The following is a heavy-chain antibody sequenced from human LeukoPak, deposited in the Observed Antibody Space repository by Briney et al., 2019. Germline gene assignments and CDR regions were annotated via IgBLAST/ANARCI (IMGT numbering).Heavy chain of an antibody. CDR2: MCPSGRT. V-gene: IGHV4-4*08. J-gene: IGHJ5*02. CDR3: ATSYDGKTAPYDL. D-gene: IGHD4-23*01. Sequence: SETLSLTCTVSNDSISSYCCSWVRQPPGKGLEWIGFMCPSGRTDYNPSLKSRVTMSVDTSKNQLSMELRFLTAADTAVYYCATSYDGKTAPYDLWGHGTLITVSS. CDR1: NDSISSYC.